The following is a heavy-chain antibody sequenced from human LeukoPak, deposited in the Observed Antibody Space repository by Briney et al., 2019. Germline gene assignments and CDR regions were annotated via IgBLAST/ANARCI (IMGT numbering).Heavy chain of an antibody. D-gene: IGHD6-6*01. V-gene: IGHV4-34*01. Sequence: PSETLSLTCAVYGGSFSGYYWSWIRQPPGKGLEWIGEINHSGSTNYDPSLKSRVTISVDTSKNQFSLKLSSVTAADTAVYYCASGSRAVLRYFQHWGQGTLVTVSS. CDR2: INHSGST. CDR1: GGSFSGYY. CDR3: ASGSRAVLRYFQH. J-gene: IGHJ1*01.